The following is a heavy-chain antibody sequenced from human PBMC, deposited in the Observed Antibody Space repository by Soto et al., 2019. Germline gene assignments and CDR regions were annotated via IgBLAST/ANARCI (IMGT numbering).Heavy chain of an antibody. CDR3: AGGGVRGVITRTRDYYGMDV. Sequence: EVQLVQSGAEVKKPGESLKISCNGSGYSFTSYWIGWVRQMPGKGLEWMGIIYPGDSDTRYSPSFQGQVTISADKSTSTAYLQWSSLKAPDTAMYYCAGGGVRGVITRTRDYYGMDVWGQGTTVTVSS. V-gene: IGHV5-51*01. CDR1: GYSFTSYW. CDR2: IYPGDSDT. D-gene: IGHD3-10*01. J-gene: IGHJ6*02.